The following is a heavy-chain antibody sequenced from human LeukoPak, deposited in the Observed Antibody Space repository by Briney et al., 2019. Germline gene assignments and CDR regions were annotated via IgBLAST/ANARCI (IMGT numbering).Heavy chain of an antibody. CDR3: ARDRQCGY. Sequence: PAASVKVSCNASGYTFTSYGISWVRHAHGNGLEWMGWISPYNGNTNYAPKLQGRLTMTTDTSTSTDYMELRSLRSDDTAVYYCARDRQCGYWGQGTLVTVSS. J-gene: IGHJ4*02. D-gene: IGHD2-21*01. V-gene: IGHV1-18*01. CDR2: ISPYNGNT. CDR1: GYTFTSYG.